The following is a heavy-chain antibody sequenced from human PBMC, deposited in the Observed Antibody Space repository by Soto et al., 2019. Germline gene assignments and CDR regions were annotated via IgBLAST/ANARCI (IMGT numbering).Heavy chain of an antibody. CDR2: ISYDGSNK. D-gene: IGHD2-15*01. CDR3: AKDSGISGSRNDGYYYYMDV. Sequence: GGSLRLSCAASGFTFSSYGMHWVRQAPGKGLEWVAVISYDGSNKYYADSVKGRFTISRDNSKNTLYLQMNSLRAEDTAVYYCAKDSGISGSRNDGYYYYMDVWGKGTTVTVSS. J-gene: IGHJ6*03. V-gene: IGHV3-30*18. CDR1: GFTFSSYG.